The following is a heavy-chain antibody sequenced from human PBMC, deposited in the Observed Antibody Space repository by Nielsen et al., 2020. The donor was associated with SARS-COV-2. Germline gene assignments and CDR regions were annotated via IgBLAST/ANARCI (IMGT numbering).Heavy chain of an antibody. CDR3: ARDEPTTVTPTYGMDV. D-gene: IGHD4-11*01. CDR2: INPSGGST. CDR1: GYTFTSYY. Sequence: ASVKVSCKASGYTFTSYYMHWVRQAPGQGLEWMGIINPSGGSTSYAQKFQGRVTMTRDTSTSTVYMELGSLRSEDTAVYYCARDEPTTVTPTYGMDVWGQGTTVTVSS. J-gene: IGHJ6*02. V-gene: IGHV1-46*01.